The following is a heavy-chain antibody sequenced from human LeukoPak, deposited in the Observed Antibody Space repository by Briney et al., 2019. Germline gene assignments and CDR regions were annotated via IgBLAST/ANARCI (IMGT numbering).Heavy chain of an antibody. D-gene: IGHD3-10*01. V-gene: IGHV3-23*01. CDR2: ISGSGGST. CDR1: GFTFSSSR. Sequence: GGSLRLSCAASGFTFSSSRMTWVRQAPGKGLEWVSAISGSGGSTYYADSVKGRFTISGDIPKNTLYLQMNSLRAEDTAVYYCAKGSFGLGYWGQGTLVTVSS. CDR3: AKGSFGLGY. J-gene: IGHJ4*02.